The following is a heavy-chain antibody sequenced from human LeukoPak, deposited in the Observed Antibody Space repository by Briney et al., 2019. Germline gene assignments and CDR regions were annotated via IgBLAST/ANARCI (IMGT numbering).Heavy chain of an antibody. V-gene: IGHV3-33*01. D-gene: IGHD6-19*01. CDR3: AIDPPDSGWAFWS. Sequence: GGSLRLSCSASGFNFRTHAMHWVRQAPGKGLEWVAMIWRGGNYKYYADSVKGRFTISRDDSRDRLYLQMDSQRAEDAAVYYCAIDPPDSGWAFWSWGQGALVTVSS. J-gene: IGHJ5*02. CDR1: GFNFRTHA. CDR2: IWRGGNYK.